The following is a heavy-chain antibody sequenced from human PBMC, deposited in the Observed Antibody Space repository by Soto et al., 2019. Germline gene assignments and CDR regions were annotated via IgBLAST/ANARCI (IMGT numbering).Heavy chain of an antibody. J-gene: IGHJ4*02. D-gene: IGHD5-12*01. CDR1: GFTFSSYA. Sequence: GGSLRLSCAAFGFTFSSYAMSWVRQAPGKGLEWVSAISGSGGSTYYADSVRGRFTISRDNSKNTLYLQMNSLRAEDTAVYYCAKGWQIVATIIDYWGQGTLVTVSS. V-gene: IGHV3-23*01. CDR3: AKGWQIVATIIDY. CDR2: ISGSGGST.